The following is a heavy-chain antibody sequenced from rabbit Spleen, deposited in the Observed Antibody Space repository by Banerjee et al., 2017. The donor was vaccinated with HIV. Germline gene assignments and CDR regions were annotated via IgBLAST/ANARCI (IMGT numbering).Heavy chain of an antibody. J-gene: IGHJ4*01. Sequence: QQQLVESGGDLVKPGASLTLTCTASGFTLSNYWICWVRQAPGKGLEWIACIYATGSVDTDYANWATGRFTISKTSSTTVTLQMTSLTAADTATFFCARGVYDDYDTYYFDLWGQGTLVTVS. CDR3: ARGVYDDYDTYYFDL. CDR2: IYATGSVDT. D-gene: IGHD2-1*01. V-gene: IGHV1S45*01. CDR1: GFTLSNYW.